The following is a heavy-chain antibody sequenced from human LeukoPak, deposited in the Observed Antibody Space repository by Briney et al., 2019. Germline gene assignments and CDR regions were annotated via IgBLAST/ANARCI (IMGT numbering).Heavy chain of an antibody. Sequence: ASVKVSCKASGYTFTSYDISWVRQAPGQGLEWMGWISAYNGNTNYAQKLQGRVAMTTDTSTSTAYMELRSLRSDDTAVYYCAREVWSAALSYYYYYGMDVWGQGTTVTVSS. D-gene: IGHD2-2*01. J-gene: IGHJ6*02. CDR3: AREVWSAALSYYYYYGMDV. CDR1: GYTFTSYD. V-gene: IGHV1-18*01. CDR2: ISAYNGNT.